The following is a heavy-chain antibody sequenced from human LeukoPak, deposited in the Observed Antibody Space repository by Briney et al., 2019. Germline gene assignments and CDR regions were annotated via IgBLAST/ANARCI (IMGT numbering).Heavy chain of an antibody. D-gene: IGHD3-9*01. Sequence: PGGSLRLSCAASGFTFSSYSMNWVRQAPGKGLEWVSYISSSSSTIYYADSVKGRFTISRDNAKNSLYLQMDSLRDEDTAVYYCARWHDTLTNAYYYYGMDVWGQGTTVTVSS. CDR2: ISSSSSTI. V-gene: IGHV3-48*02. CDR3: ARWHDTLTNAYYYYGMDV. J-gene: IGHJ6*02. CDR1: GFTFSSYS.